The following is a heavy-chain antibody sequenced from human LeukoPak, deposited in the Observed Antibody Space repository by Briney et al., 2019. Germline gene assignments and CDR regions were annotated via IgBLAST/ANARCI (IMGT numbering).Heavy chain of an antibody. CDR3: ARDSHRQYYYDSSGYFFDY. V-gene: IGHV1-69*13. D-gene: IGHD3-22*01. CDR2: IIPIFGTA. Sequence: SVKVSCKASGGTFSSYAISWVRQAPGQGLEWMGGIIPIFGTANYAQKFQGRVTITADESTSTAYMEQSSLRSEDTAVYYCARDSHRQYYYDSSGYFFDYWGQGTLVTVSS. J-gene: IGHJ4*02. CDR1: GGTFSSYA.